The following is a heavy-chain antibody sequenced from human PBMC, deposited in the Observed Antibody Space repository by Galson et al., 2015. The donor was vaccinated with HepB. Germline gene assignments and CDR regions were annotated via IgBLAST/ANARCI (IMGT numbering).Heavy chain of an antibody. Sequence: SLRLSCAASGFTFSSYAMHWVRQAPGKGLEWVAVISYDGSNKYYADSVKGRFAISRDNSKNTLYLQMNSLRAEDTAVYYCARVVGYGSGNDYWGQGTLVTVSS. J-gene: IGHJ4*02. D-gene: IGHD3-10*01. CDR1: GFTFSSYA. V-gene: IGHV3-30*09. CDR2: ISYDGSNK. CDR3: ARVVGYGSGNDY.